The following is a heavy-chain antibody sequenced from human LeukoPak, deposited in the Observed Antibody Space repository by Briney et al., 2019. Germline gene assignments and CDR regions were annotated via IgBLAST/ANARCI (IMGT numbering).Heavy chain of an antibody. Sequence: GRSLRLSCAHSGFTFSNYGMHWVRQAPDKGLDWVAVISYDGSNKYYADSVKGRFTISRDNSQNTLYLQMNSLRAEDTALYYCIRGSYSSLGDFGYWGQGTLVTVSS. J-gene: IGHJ4*02. CDR2: ISYDGSNK. CDR1: GFTFSNYG. CDR3: IRGSYSSLGDFGY. V-gene: IGHV3-30*03. D-gene: IGHD1-26*01.